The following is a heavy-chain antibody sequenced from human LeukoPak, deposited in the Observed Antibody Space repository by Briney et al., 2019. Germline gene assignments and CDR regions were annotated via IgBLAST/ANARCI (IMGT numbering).Heavy chain of an antibody. D-gene: IGHD4-11*01. CDR3: ATYSILNAREFRY. CDR2: VQHIGGET. Sequence: PGRSLRLSCAASGFTFSDYGMHWVRQAPGKGLEWVANVQHIGGETYYVDSVKGRFTISRDNAKNSVYLQMNSLGADDTAVYYCATYSILNAREFRYWGQGTLVTVTS. J-gene: IGHJ1*01. CDR1: GFTFSDYG. V-gene: IGHV3-7*01.